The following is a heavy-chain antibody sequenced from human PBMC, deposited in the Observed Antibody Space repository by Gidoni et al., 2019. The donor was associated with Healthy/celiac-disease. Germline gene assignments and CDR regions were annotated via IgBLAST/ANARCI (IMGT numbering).Heavy chain of an antibody. D-gene: IGHD6-19*01. CDR3: AKEGSGWYFDY. CDR1: GFTFSSHA. CDR2: ISGSGGST. Sequence: EVQLLASGGGLVQPGGSLRLTCAASGFTFSSHAMVWVRQAPGKGLEWVSAISGSGGSTYYADSVKGLFTISRDNSKNTLYLQMTSLRAEDTAVYYCAKEGSGWYFDYWGQGTLVTVSS. J-gene: IGHJ4*02. V-gene: IGHV3-23*01.